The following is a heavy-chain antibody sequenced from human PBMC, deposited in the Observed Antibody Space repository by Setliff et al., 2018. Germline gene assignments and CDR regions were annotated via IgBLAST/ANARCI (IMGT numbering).Heavy chain of an antibody. Sequence: ASVKVSCKASGHFLSSYGVTWVRQAPGRGLQWMGWISVYSGNTNYAQKLQGRVTMTTDASTNTAYMELRGLTSDDTAVYYCSRLVRYCSRTTCQTASGAELWGQGTLVTVSS. V-gene: IGHV1-18*01. D-gene: IGHD2-2*01. CDR3: SRLVRYCSRTTCQTASGAEL. CDR1: GHFLSSYG. J-gene: IGHJ4*02. CDR2: ISVYSGNT.